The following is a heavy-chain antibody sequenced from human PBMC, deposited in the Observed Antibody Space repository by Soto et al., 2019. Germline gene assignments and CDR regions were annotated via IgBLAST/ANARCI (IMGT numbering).Heavy chain of an antibody. Sequence: EVQLVESGGGLVQPGGSLRLSCAASGFTVSSNYMSWVRQAPGKGLEWVSVIYSGGSTFYADSVKGRFAISRDNSNNTVCLQMISLRAEDECVYDCAREIGRGAAQTNYMDVGGKGTTLTV. CDR1: GFTVSSNY. J-gene: IGHJ6*03. D-gene: IGHD6-6*01. CDR3: AREIGRGAAQTNYMDV. V-gene: IGHV3-66*01. CDR2: IYSGGST.